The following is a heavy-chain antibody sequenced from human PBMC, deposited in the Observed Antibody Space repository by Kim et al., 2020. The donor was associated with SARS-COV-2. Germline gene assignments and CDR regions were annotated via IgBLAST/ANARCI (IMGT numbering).Heavy chain of an antibody. J-gene: IGHJ6*02. Sequence: GGSLRLSCAASGFTFSSYSMNWVRQAPGKGLEWVSSISSSSSYIYYADSVKGRFTISRDNAKNSLYLQMSSLRAEDTAVYYCARDNFGSNYGNFYYYYGMDVWGLVTTVTVSS. CDR1: GFTFSSYS. CDR2: ISSSSSYI. V-gene: IGHV3-21*01. D-gene: IGHD3-10*01. CDR3: ARDNFGSNYGNFYYYYGMDV.